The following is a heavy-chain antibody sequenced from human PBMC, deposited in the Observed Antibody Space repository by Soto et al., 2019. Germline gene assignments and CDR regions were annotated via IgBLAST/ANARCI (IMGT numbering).Heavy chain of an antibody. D-gene: IGHD5-12*01. V-gene: IGHV3-23*01. Sequence: EVQLLESGGGLVQPGGSLRLCCAASGFTFSSYAMSWVRQAPGKGLEWVSAISGSGGSTYYADSVKGRFTISRDNSKNTLYLQMNSLRAEDTAVYYCAKDLVVATITPLDYSGQGTLVTVSS. CDR3: AKDLVVATITPLDY. CDR1: GFTFSSYA. J-gene: IGHJ4*02. CDR2: ISGSGGST.